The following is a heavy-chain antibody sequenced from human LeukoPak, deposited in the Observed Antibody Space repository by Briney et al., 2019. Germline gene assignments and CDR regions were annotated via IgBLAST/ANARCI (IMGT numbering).Heavy chain of an antibody. D-gene: IGHD2-15*01. CDR1: GYSISSGAY. CDR3: ARNTTEVVAAKWFDP. V-gene: IGHV4-38-2*01. J-gene: IGHJ5*02. CDR2: IYHSGST. Sequence: SETLSLTCAVSGYSISSGAYWGWIRQPPGKGLEWIGSIYHSGSTHYNPSLRSRVTISVDTSKNQFSLKLSSVTAADTAVYYCARNTTEVVAAKWFDPWGQGTLVTVSS.